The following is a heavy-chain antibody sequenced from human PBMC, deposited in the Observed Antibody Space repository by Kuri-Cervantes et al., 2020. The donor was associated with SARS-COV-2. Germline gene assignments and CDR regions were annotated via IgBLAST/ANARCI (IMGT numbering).Heavy chain of an antibody. CDR1: GGSISSSSYY. D-gene: IGHD3-3*01. V-gene: IGHV4-39*01. CDR3: ARLILNTIFGVVIIIRGAFDI. Sequence: SETLSLTCTVSGGSISSSSYYWGWIRQPPGKGLEWIGSIYYSGSTYYNPSLKSRVTISVDTSKNQFSLKLSSVTAADTAVYYRARLILNTIFGVVIIIRGAFDIWGQGTMVTVSS. CDR2: IYYSGST. J-gene: IGHJ3*02.